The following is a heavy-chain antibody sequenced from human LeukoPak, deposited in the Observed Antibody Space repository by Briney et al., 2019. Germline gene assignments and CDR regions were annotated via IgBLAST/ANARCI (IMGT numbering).Heavy chain of an antibody. J-gene: IGHJ6*03. CDR2: VFTTGTT. V-gene: IGHV4-30-4*07. D-gene: IGHD2/OR15-2a*01. Sequence: PSETLSLTCAVSGGSISSGGYSWWWVRQPPGKGLEWIGYVFTTGTTYYNPSLNSRVTISLDMSKNQFSLRLSSLTAADTAVYYCARILARQFTSFSDSSPYTYYYMDVWGKGTTVTVSS. CDR3: ARILARQFTSFSDSSPYTYYYMDV. CDR1: GGSISSGGYS.